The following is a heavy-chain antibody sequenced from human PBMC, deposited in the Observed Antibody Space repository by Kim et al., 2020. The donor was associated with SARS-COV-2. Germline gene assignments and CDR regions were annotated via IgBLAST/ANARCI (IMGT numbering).Heavy chain of an antibody. CDR3: ARHFRGTSIRFLGLCQFDY. CDR1: GGSISSSGYY. J-gene: IGHJ4*02. Sequence: SETLSLTCTVSGGSISSSGYYWGWIRQPPGKGLEWIGSVYYTGSTYYNPSLKSRVTISVDTSKNQFSLKLSSVTAADTAMYYRARHFRGTSIRFLGLCQFDYWGQGTLVTVSS. D-gene: IGHD2-2*01. CDR2: VYYTGST. V-gene: IGHV4-39*01.